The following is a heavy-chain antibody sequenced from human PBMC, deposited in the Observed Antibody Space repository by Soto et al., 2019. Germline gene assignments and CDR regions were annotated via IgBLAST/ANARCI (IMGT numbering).Heavy chain of an antibody. D-gene: IGHD6-13*01. CDR2: ISVSGNII. CDR3: VRDIMRASAAAPLDY. V-gene: IGHV3-48*03. Sequence: LRLSCAASGFTFSTYEFNWVRQAPGRGLEWISYISVSGNIIKYADSVKGRFTISRDNAENSLHLHMSSLRVDDTAVYFCVRDIMRASAAAPLDYWGQGTQVTVSS. CDR1: GFTFSTYE. J-gene: IGHJ4*02.